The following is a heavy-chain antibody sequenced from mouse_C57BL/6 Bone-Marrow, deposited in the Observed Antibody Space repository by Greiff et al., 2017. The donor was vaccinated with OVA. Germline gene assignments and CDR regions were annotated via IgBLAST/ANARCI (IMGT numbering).Heavy chain of an antibody. J-gene: IGHJ1*03. CDR2: ISGGGGNT. CDR3: ARSPDLLWLRRDPFYWYFDV. Sequence: EVKLMESGGGLVKPGGSLKLSCAASGFTFSSYTMSWVRQTPEKRLEWVATISGGGGNTYYPDSVKGRFTISRDNAKNTLYLQMSSLRSEDTAVYYCARSPDLLWLRRDPFYWYFDVWGTGTTVTVSS. V-gene: IGHV5-9*04. CDR1: GFTFSSYT. D-gene: IGHD2-2*01.